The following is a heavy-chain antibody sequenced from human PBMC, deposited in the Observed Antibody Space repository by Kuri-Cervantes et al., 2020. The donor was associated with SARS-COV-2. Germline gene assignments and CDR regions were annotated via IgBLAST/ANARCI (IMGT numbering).Heavy chain of an antibody. D-gene: IGHD2-15*01. CDR1: GFTFSDYY. CDR3: AREKGGCSGGSCFYFDY. J-gene: IGHJ4*02. V-gene: IGHV3-11*01. Sequence: GGSLRLSCAASGFTFSDYYMSWIRQAPGKGLEWVSYISSSGGIYMQYADSVKGRFTISRDNAKKSLYLEMNSLRAEDTAVYYCAREKGGCSGGSCFYFDYWGQGTLVTVSS. CDR2: ISSSGGIYM.